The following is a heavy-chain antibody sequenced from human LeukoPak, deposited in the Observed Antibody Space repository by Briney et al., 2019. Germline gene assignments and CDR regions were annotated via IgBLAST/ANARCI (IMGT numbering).Heavy chain of an antibody. Sequence: PGGSLRLSCAASGFTFSSYGMHWVRQAPGKGLEWVAVIWYDGSNKYYADSVKGRFTISRDNSKNTLYLQMNSLRAEDTAVYYCARDLHCSSTSCYALDYWGQGTLVTVSS. D-gene: IGHD2-2*01. CDR2: IWYDGSNK. CDR1: GFTFSSYG. V-gene: IGHV3-33*01. J-gene: IGHJ4*02. CDR3: ARDLHCSSTSCYALDY.